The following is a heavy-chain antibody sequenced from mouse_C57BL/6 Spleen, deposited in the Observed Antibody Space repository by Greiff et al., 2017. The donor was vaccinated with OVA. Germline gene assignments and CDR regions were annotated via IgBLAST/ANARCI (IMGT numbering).Heavy chain of an antibody. CDR2: ISYDGSN. D-gene: IGHD2-3*01. Sequence: VQLQQSGPGLVKPSQSLSLTCSVTGYSITSGYYWNWIRQFPGNKLEWMGYISYDGSNNYNPSLKNRISITRDTSKNQFFLKLNSVTTEDTATYYCARESGYYVAWFAYWGQGTLVTVSA. J-gene: IGHJ3*01. V-gene: IGHV3-6*01. CDR3: ARESGYYVAWFAY. CDR1: GYSITSGYY.